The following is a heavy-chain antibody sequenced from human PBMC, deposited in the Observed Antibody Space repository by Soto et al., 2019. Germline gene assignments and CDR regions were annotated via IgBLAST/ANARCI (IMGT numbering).Heavy chain of an antibody. CDR1: GYTFNTYY. Sequence: GASVKLSCKTSGYTFNTYYISWLRQAPGQGLEWIGWISTYNGNTNYVPKFQGRITMTTDTSTSTAYMELRSLRSDDTALYFCARDTSNYFDFWGQGTPVTVSS. D-gene: IGHD2-2*01. CDR2: ISTYNGNT. J-gene: IGHJ4*02. CDR3: ARDTSNYFDF. V-gene: IGHV1-18*01.